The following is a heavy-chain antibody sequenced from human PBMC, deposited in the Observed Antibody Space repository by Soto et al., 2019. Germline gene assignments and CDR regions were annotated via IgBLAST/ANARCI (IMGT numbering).Heavy chain of an antibody. CDR1: GFTFSSYA. J-gene: IGHJ1*01. CDR2: ISYDGSDK. CDR3: AREDESSGHAGTFQH. V-gene: IGHV3-30-3*01. D-gene: IGHD3-22*01. Sequence: SGFTFSSYALHWVRQAPGKGLEWVALISYDGSDKDYADAVKDRFTISRDNSKNELNLEMNSLRPEDTALYYCAREDESSGHAGTFQHWGQGTLVTVSS.